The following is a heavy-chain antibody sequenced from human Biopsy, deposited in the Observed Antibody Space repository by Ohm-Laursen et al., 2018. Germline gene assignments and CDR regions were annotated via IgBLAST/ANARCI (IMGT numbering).Heavy chain of an antibody. CDR3: TRAGGGKIYGL. D-gene: IGHD3-16*01. J-gene: IGHJ4*02. V-gene: IGHV4-31*11. CDR1: GVSINTGGYY. CDR2: IHYSANT. Sequence: TLSLTCAVSGVSINTGGYYWTWIRQHSGTGLEWIGYIHYSANTLYNPSLKSRLTISADTSRNQFSLKLTSVTAADTALYDGTRAGGGKIYGLWGQGTLVTVSS.